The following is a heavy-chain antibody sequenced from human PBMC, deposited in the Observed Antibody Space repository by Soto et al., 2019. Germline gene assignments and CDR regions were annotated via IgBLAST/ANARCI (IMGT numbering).Heavy chain of an antibody. J-gene: IGHJ4*02. D-gene: IGHD6-19*01. CDR1: GFTFNNYW. V-gene: IGHV3-7*01. CDR2: IKQDGSEK. CDR3: ARDRYVSGY. Sequence: EVQLVESGGDLVQPGGSLRLSCAASGFTFNNYWMTWVRQAPGKGLEWVASIKQDGSEKYYVDSVKGRFTISRDNAKDSLYLQMNSLRAGDTAVYYCARDRYVSGYWGQGTLVTVSS.